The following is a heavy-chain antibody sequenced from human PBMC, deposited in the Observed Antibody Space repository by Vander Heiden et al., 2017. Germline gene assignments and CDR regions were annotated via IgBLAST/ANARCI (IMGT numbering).Heavy chain of an antibody. CDR3: ARPTLAYCGGDCDKNYYYYGMYV. J-gene: IGHJ6*02. Sequence: QVQLVQSGAEVKKPGSSVKVSCKASGGTFSSYAISWVRQAPGQGLEWMGGIIPIFGTANYAQKFQGRVTITADESTSTAYMELSSLRSEDTAVYYCARPTLAYCGGDCDKNYYYYGMYVWGQGTTVTVSS. V-gene: IGHV1-69*01. CDR2: IIPIFGTA. CDR1: GGTFSSYA. D-gene: IGHD2-21*02.